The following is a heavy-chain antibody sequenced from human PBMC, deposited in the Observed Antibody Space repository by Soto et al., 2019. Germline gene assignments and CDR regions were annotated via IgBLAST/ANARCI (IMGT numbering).Heavy chain of an antibody. J-gene: IGHJ2*01. Sequence: SETLSLTCTVSGGSISSYYWGWIRQPPGKGLEWIGYIYYSGSTNYNPSLKSRVTISVDTSKNQFSLKLSSVTAADTAVYYCARHENDYGSYWYFDLWGRGTLVTVSS. V-gene: IGHV4-59*08. CDR3: ARHENDYGSYWYFDL. D-gene: IGHD4-17*01. CDR1: GGSISSYY. CDR2: IYYSGST.